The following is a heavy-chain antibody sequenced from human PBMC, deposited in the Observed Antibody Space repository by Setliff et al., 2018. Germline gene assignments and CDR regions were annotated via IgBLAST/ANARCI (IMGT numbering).Heavy chain of an antibody. CDR2: IRSKAYGETT. CDR3: TTDPSPTFGGVIGAAFDI. D-gene: IGHD3-16*01. CDR1: GLTFGDYA. V-gene: IGHV3-49*04. Sequence: PGGSLRLSCTASGLTFGDYAMGWVRQAPGKGLEWVGYIRSKAYGETTEYAASVEDRFTISRDDPKNTAYLQMNSLKTDDTGVYYCTTDPSPTFGGVIGAAFDIWGQGTMVTVSS. J-gene: IGHJ3*02.